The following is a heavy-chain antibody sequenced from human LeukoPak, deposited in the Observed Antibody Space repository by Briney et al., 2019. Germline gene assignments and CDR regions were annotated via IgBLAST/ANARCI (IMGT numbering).Heavy chain of an antibody. D-gene: IGHD3-3*01. CDR1: GDTFSNYA. CDR2: IIPILATT. CDR3: AREDFLEWPSGVYDV. V-gene: IGHV1-69*13. Sequence: GASVKVSCKASGDTFSNYAVTWVRQAPGRGLEWMGGIIPILATTNYAQKFQGKVTITADDSTSTAFMEVNSLRSEDTAVYYCAREDFLEWPSGVYDVWGQGTMVTVSS. J-gene: IGHJ3*01.